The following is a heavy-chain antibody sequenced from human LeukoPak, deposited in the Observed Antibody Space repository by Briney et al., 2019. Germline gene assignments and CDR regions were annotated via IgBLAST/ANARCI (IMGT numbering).Heavy chain of an antibody. CDR1: GYSFSSYW. J-gene: IGHJ4*02. D-gene: IGHD3-10*01. CDR2: IYPGDSDT. CDR3: ARRRSSTLIDY. Sequence: GESLKISCKGSGYSFSSYWIGWVRQMPGKGLEWMGIIYPGDSDTTYSPSFQGQVTISADKSISTAYLQWSSLKASDTAMYFGARRRSSTLIDYWGQGTLVTVSS. V-gene: IGHV5-51*01.